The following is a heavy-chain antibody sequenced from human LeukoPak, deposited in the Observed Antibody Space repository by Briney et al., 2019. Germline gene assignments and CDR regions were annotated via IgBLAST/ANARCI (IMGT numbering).Heavy chain of an antibody. CDR3: ARDRRVYCSSTSCYSHRFDP. J-gene: IGHJ5*02. D-gene: IGHD2-2*01. Sequence: GGSLRLSCAASGFTFSDYYMTWIRQAPGKGLEWVSYISSGSGHTNYADSVKGRFTISRDNAKNSLYLQMNSLRAEDTAVYYCARDRRVYCSSTSCYSHRFDPWGQGTLVTVSS. CDR2: ISSGSGHT. V-gene: IGHV3-11*05. CDR1: GFTFSDYY.